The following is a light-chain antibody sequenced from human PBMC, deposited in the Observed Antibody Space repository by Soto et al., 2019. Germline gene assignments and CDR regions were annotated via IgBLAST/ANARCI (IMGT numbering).Light chain of an antibody. CDR3: ASYTSSSTSVI. CDR1: SSDVGGYNY. CDR2: EVS. J-gene: IGLJ2*01. Sequence: QSVLTQPASVSGSPGQSITISCTGTSSDVGGYNYVSWYQQRPGKAPKLMISEVSDRPSGVSNRFSGSKSGNTASLTISGLQTEDEADYYCASYTSSSTSVIFGRGTKLTVL. V-gene: IGLV2-14*01.